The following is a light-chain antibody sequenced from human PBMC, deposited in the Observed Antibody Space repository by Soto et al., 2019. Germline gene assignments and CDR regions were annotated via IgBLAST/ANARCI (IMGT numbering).Light chain of an antibody. V-gene: IGLV2-14*01. J-gene: IGLJ2*01. CDR3: SSYTSRSTLEV. CDR2: DVS. Sequence: QSVLTQPASVSGSTGQSITISCTGTSSDVGGYNYVSWYQQHPGKAPKLMIYDVSNRPSGVSNRFSGSKSGNTASLTISGLQAEDEADYYCSSYTSRSTLEVFGGGTKLTVL. CDR1: SSDVGGYNY.